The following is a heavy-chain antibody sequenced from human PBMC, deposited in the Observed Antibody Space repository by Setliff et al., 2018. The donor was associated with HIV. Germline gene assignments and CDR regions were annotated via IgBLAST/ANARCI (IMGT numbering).Heavy chain of an antibody. CDR3: ARGQGCGGGCHYAFEM. V-gene: IGHV4-38-2*02. Sequence: PSETLSLTCTVSGDSISSDFYWGWIRQPPGKGLVWIGSIYHSGNTYYMPSLQSRVTISVDMSKNQFSLNLNSVTAADTAVYYCARGQGCGGGCHYAFEMWGQGTMVTVSS. J-gene: IGHJ3*02. D-gene: IGHD2-21*02. CDR1: GDSISSDFY. CDR2: IYHSGNT.